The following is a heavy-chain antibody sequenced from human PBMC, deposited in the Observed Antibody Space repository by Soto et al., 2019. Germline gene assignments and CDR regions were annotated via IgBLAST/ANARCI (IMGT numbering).Heavy chain of an antibody. J-gene: IGHJ4*02. CDR1: GYTFSSYA. Sequence: WASVKVSCKASGYTFSSYAMHWVRQAPGQRLEWMGWINAGYGNTKSSQKFQDRVTISRDTSASTAYMELTSLRSEDTAVYYCASKKPGTSHFVYWGQGTLVTVSS. CDR3: ASKKPGTSHFVY. CDR2: INAGYGNT. V-gene: IGHV1-3*01. D-gene: IGHD1-7*01.